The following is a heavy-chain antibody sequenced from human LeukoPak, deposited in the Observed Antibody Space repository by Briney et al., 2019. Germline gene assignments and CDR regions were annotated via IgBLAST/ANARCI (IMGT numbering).Heavy chain of an antibody. CDR1: GFTLDNYA. CDR2: IARNSGNT. J-gene: IGHJ4*02. V-gene: IGHV3-9*01. CDR3: AKDISYGSGSYFFDY. Sequence: GGSLRLSWAASGFTLDNYAMHWVRQAPGKGLEWVSGIARNSGNTGFADSVKGRFTISRDSSKNTLYLQMNSLRAEHTAVYYCAKDISYGSGSYFFDYWGQGTLVTVSS. D-gene: IGHD3-10*01.